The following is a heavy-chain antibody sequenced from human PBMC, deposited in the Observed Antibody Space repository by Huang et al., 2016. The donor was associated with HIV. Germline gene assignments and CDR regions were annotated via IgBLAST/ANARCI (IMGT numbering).Heavy chain of an antibody. V-gene: IGHV1-69*13. CDR2: IIPMCGTQ. J-gene: IGHJ4*02. D-gene: IGHD4-17*01. CDR1: GGTFSKYA. Sequence: QVQLVQSGAEVKTPGSSVKVSCKASGGTFSKYAISWVRQAPGQGLEWMGGIIPMCGTQNYARKFQGRVTITADDSTSTTYVEVSSLRSEDTALYYCARGQLGSYGDYDVLYWGQGTLVTVSS. CDR3: ARGQLGSYGDYDVLY.